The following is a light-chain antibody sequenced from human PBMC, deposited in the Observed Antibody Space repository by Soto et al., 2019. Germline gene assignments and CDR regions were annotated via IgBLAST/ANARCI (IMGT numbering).Light chain of an antibody. CDR2: GAS. V-gene: IGKV1-27*01. Sequence: DVQMTQSPSSLSASVGDRVTITCRASQGISNSLAWYQQRPGRVPKLLIYGASNLQSEVPSRFSGSGSGTDFTLTISSLQPEDVATYYCQKYDSADRTFGQGTKVDIK. CDR3: QKYDSADRT. CDR1: QGISNS. J-gene: IGKJ1*01.